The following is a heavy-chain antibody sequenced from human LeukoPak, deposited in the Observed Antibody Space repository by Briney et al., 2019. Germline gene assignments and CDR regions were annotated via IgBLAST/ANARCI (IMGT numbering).Heavy chain of an antibody. CDR3: ARVLAATGGFDP. Sequence: ASVKVSCKASGGTFISYAISWVRQAPGQGLEWMGGIIPIFGTANYAQKFQGRVTITADESTSTAYMELSSLRSEDTAVYYCARVLAATGGFDPWGQGTLVTVS. CDR1: GGTFISYA. V-gene: IGHV1-69*01. CDR2: IIPIFGTA. D-gene: IGHD2-15*01. J-gene: IGHJ5*02.